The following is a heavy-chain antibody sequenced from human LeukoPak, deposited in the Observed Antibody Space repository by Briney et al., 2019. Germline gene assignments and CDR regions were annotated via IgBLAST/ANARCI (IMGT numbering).Heavy chain of an antibody. D-gene: IGHD2-2*03. J-gene: IGHJ3*02. Sequence: PSETLSLTCTVSGSVMSSYYWSWIRQPPGKGLEWIGNVYYSETPNYNPSLICRVSISLDTSKKVFSLNLKSVTAADTAMYYCARGLGYCSSTICSHRFDIWGQGTMVAVSS. V-gene: IGHV4-59*01. CDR2: VYYSETP. CDR3: ARGLGYCSSTICSHRFDI. CDR1: GSVMSSYY.